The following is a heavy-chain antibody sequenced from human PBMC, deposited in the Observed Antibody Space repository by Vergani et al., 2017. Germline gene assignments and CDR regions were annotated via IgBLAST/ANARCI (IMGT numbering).Heavy chain of an antibody. CDR1: GYTFTGYY. CDR2: INPNSGGT. V-gene: IGHV1-2*02. D-gene: IGHD4-17*01. J-gene: IGHJ4*02. CDR3: ARDRGGRIPRTTVTTLGWYFDY. Sequence: QVQLVQSGAEVKKPGASVKVSCKASGYTFTGYYMHWVRQAPGQGLEWMGWINPNSGGTNYAQKFQGRVTMTRDTSISTAYMELSRLRSDDTAVYYCARDRGGRIPRTTVTTLGWYFDYWGQGTLVTVSS.